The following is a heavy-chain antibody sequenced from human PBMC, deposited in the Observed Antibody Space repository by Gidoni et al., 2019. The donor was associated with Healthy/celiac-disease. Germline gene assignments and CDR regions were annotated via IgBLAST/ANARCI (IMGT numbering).Heavy chain of an antibody. J-gene: IGHJ5*02. CDR2: IWYDGSNK. Sequence: QVQLVESGGGVVQPGRSLRLSCAASGFTFSSYGLHWGRQAPGKGLEWVAVIWYDGSNKYYADSVKGRFTISRDNSKSTLYLQMNSLRAEDTALYYCARSSYTSDSEGWFDPWGQGTLVTVSS. V-gene: IGHV3-33*01. CDR1: GFTFSSYG. D-gene: IGHD6-19*01. CDR3: ARSSYTSDSEGWFDP.